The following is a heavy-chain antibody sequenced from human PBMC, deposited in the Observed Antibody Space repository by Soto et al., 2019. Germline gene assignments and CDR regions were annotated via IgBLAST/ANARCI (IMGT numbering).Heavy chain of an antibody. CDR1: GYTFTSYA. J-gene: IGHJ6*02. CDR2: INAGNGNT. Sequence: QVQLVQSGAEVKKPGASVKVSCKASGYTFTSYAMHWVRQAPGQRLEWMGWINAGNGNTKYSQKFQGRVTITRDTSASTAYMELSSLRSEDTAVYYCARGTTFFLQQPNYYYYGMDVWGQGTTVTVSS. V-gene: IGHV1-3*01. D-gene: IGHD6-13*01. CDR3: ARGTTFFLQQPNYYYYGMDV.